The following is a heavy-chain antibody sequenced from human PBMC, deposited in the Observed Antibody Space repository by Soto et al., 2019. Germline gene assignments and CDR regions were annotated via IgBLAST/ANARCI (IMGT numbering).Heavy chain of an antibody. CDR3: ARGYESSRRYLPLLDY. CDR2: ISHSGST. V-gene: IGHV4-34*01. Sequence: VQLQQWGAGLLKPSETLSLRCVANSGSFSGYYWTWIRQTPGKGLEWSGEISHSGSTNYNPSLMSRVTLSADTCKKQFSLRLSSVTAADTALYFCARGYESSRRYLPLLDYWGQGTLVTVSS. J-gene: IGHJ4*02. D-gene: IGHD3-22*01. CDR1: SGSFSGYY.